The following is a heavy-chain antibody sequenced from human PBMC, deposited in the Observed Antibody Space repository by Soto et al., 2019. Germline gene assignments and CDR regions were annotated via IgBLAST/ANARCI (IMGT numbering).Heavy chain of an antibody. D-gene: IGHD3-3*01. J-gene: IGHJ6*02. CDR1: EYSFSTYW. CDR3: ARDFGTFYGMDV. Sequence: PGESLKISCKGSEYSFSTYWISWVRQMPGKGLEWMGRIDPSDSYTNYSPSFQGHVTISADKSISTAYLQWSSLKASDTAMYYCARDFGTFYGMDVWGQGTTVTVSS. V-gene: IGHV5-10-1*01. CDR2: IDPSDSYT.